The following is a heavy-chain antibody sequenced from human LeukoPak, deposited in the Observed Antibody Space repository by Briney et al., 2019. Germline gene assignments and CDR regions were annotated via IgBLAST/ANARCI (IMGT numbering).Heavy chain of an antibody. Sequence: SETLSLTCTVSGGSISSYYWSWIRQPPGKGLEWIGYIYYSGGTNYNPSLKSRVTISVDTSKNQFSLKLSSVTAADTAVYYCARHSIAAAGTGHDYWGQGTLVTVSS. CDR1: GGSISSYY. J-gene: IGHJ4*02. D-gene: IGHD6-13*01. CDR2: IYYSGGT. V-gene: IGHV4-59*08. CDR3: ARHSIAAAGTGHDY.